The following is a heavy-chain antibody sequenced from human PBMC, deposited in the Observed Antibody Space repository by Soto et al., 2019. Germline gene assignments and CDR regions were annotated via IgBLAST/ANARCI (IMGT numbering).Heavy chain of an antibody. J-gene: IGHJ4*02. CDR3: VKFFVEPGGSSGWPWALDS. D-gene: IGHD6-25*01. CDR1: GFTFSKYA. CDR2: ISGSGTTT. V-gene: IGHV3-23*01. Sequence: EVQLLESGGGLVQPGGSLRLSCAASGFTFSKYAMSWVRQAPGKGLEWVSAISGSGTTTYSADSVRGRFTISRDNSNNMLSLQMNSPSPEATALYYCVKFFVEPGGSSGWPWALDSWGQGTLVTVSS.